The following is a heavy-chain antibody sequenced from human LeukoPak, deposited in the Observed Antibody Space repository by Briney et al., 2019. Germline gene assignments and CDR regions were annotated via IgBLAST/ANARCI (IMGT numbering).Heavy chain of an antibody. Sequence: ASVKVSCKASGYTFTGYYIHWVRQAPGQGLEWMGWINPNSGGTNYAQKFQGRVTMTRDTSISTAYMELSRLRSDDTAVYYCARALLRGYSGYDLGYWGQGTLVTVSS. V-gene: IGHV1-2*02. CDR2: INPNSGGT. D-gene: IGHD5-12*01. CDR3: ARALLRGYSGYDLGY. CDR1: GYTFTGYY. J-gene: IGHJ4*02.